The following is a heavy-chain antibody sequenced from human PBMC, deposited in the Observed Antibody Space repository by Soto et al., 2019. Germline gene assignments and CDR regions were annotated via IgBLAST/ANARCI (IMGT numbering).Heavy chain of an antibody. CDR3: ARKDVYNDNGYPFHH. Sequence: GASVKVSCKVSGSTFTDYYMHWIQQAPGKGLEWMGLVDPEDGITIYAEKFQGRVTITADTSSDTAYMELSSLRSEDTAVYYCARKDVYNDNGYPFHHWGQGTLVTVSS. J-gene: IGHJ1*01. CDR1: GSTFTDYY. V-gene: IGHV1-69-2*01. D-gene: IGHD5-18*01. CDR2: VDPEDGIT.